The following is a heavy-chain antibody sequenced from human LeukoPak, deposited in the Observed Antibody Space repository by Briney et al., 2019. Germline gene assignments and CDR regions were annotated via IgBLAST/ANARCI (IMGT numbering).Heavy chain of an antibody. V-gene: IGHV4-34*01. CDR2: INHSGST. Sequence: PSETLSLTCAVYGGSFSGYYWSWIRQPPGKGLEWIGEINHSGSTYYNPSLKSRVTISVDRSKNQFSLKLSSVTAADTAVYYCASRYFDWLTRHWTGLDYWGQGTLVTVSS. D-gene: IGHD3-9*01. CDR1: GGSFSGYY. J-gene: IGHJ4*02. CDR3: ASRYFDWLTRHWTGLDY.